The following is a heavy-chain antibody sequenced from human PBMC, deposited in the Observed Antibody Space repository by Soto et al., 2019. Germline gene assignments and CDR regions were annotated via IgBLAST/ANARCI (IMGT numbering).Heavy chain of an antibody. D-gene: IGHD3-22*01. CDR2: IGTAGDP. V-gene: IGHV3-13*05. Sequence: PGGSLRLSCVASGFILSGYDMHWVRQATGEGLEWVSAIGTAGDPYYSGSVKGRFPITRGNAENSVYLQMNSLRAGDTAVYYCARAVYDSSGYYFYAMDVWGPGTTVTVSS. CDR1: GFILSGYD. J-gene: IGHJ6*02. CDR3: ARAVYDSSGYYFYAMDV.